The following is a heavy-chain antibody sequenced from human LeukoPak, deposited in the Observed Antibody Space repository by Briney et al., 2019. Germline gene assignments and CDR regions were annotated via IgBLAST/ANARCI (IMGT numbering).Heavy chain of an antibody. V-gene: IGHV3-30*03. CDR1: GFTFSSYG. D-gene: IGHD3-10*01. Sequence: GRSLRLSCAASGFTFSSYGMHWVRQAPGKGLEWVAVISYDGSNKYYADSVKGRFTISRDNSKNTLYLQMNSLRAEDTAVYYCARAYGSYDYYGMDVWGQGTTVTVSS. CDR3: ARAYGSYDYYGMDV. J-gene: IGHJ6*02. CDR2: ISYDGSNK.